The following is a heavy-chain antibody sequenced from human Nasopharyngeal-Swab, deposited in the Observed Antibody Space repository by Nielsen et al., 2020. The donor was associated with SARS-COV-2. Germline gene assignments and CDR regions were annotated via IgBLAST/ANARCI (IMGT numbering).Heavy chain of an antibody. Sequence: GESLKISCKASGYSFTKYWIGWVRQMPGKGLEWMGIIYPGNSQTKYSPSFQGQITISVDKSINTAYLQWSTLKASDSAMYYCAGRAARDGYNYEVDPWGQGTLVTVSS. D-gene: IGHD5-24*01. CDR1: GYSFTKYW. CDR2: IYPGNSQT. J-gene: IGHJ5*02. CDR3: AGRAARDGYNYEVDP. V-gene: IGHV5-51*01.